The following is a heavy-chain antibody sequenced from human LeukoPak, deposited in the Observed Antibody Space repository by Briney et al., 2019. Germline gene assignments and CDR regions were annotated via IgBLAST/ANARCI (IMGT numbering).Heavy chain of an antibody. Sequence: SETLSLTCAVYGGSFSSYYWSWIRQPAGKGLEWIGRIYTSGSTNYNPSLKSRVTMSVDTSKNQFSLKLSSVTAADTAVYYCARDSSPYCGGDCYGAFDIWDQGTMVTVSS. CDR1: GGSFSSYY. D-gene: IGHD2-21*01. V-gene: IGHV4-59*10. CDR2: IYTSGST. CDR3: ARDSSPYCGGDCYGAFDI. J-gene: IGHJ3*02.